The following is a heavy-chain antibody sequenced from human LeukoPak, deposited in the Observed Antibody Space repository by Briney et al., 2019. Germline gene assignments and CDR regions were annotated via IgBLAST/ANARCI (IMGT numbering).Heavy chain of an antibody. D-gene: IGHD6-13*01. J-gene: IGHJ4*02. V-gene: IGHV3-23*01. CDR1: GFTFSSYA. CDR2: ITGSGSST. CDR3: VKVSGMYSSSWPTDI. Sequence: GGSLRLSCAASGFTFSSYAMSWVRQAPGKGLEWVSTITGSGSSTYYADSVKGRFTISRDQSMNTLFLQMSSLRAEDTAVYYCVKVSGMYSSSWPTDIWGQGTLVTVSS.